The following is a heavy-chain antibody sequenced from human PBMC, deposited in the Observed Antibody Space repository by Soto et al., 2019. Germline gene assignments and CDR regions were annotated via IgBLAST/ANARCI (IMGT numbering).Heavy chain of an antibody. CDR3: ARGGVAGTTYT. D-gene: IGHD6-19*01. CDR1: GGSISSYY. CDR2: IYYSGST. J-gene: IGHJ5*02. Sequence: LSLTCTVSGGSISSYYWSWIRQPPGKGLEWIGYIYYSGSTNYNPSLKSRVTISVDTSKNQFSLKLGSVTDADTAVYYCARGGVAGTTYTWGQGTLVTVSS. V-gene: IGHV4-59*01.